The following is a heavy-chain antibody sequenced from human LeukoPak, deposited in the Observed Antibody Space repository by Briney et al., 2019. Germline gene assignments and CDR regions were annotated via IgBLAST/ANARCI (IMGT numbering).Heavy chain of an antibody. CDR3: ARDAFRTYYDILTGYENGMDV. Sequence: ASVKVSCKASGYTFTSYGISWVRQSPGQGLEWMGWISAYNGNTNYAQKLQGRVTMTTDTSTSTAYMELRSLRSDDTAVYYCARDAFRTYYDILTGYENGMDVWGQGTTVTVSS. CDR1: GYTFTSYG. V-gene: IGHV1-18*01. CDR2: ISAYNGNT. J-gene: IGHJ6*02. D-gene: IGHD3-9*01.